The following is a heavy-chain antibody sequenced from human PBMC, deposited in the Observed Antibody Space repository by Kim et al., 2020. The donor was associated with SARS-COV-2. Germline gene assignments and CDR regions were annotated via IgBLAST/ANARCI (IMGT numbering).Heavy chain of an antibody. CDR2: ISAYNGNT. D-gene: IGHD3-22*01. J-gene: IGHJ4*02. CDR1: GYTFTSYG. V-gene: IGHV1-18*04. CDR3: ARDNYYDSSGFPDY. Sequence: ASVKVSCKASGYTFTSYGISWVRQAPGQGLEWMGWISAYNGNTNYAQKLQGRVTMTTDTSTSTAYMELRSLRSDDTAVYYCARDNYYDSSGFPDYWGQGTLVTVSS.